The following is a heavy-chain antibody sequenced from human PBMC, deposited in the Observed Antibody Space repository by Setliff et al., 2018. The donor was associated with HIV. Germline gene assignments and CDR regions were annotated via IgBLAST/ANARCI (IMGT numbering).Heavy chain of an antibody. J-gene: IGHJ3*02. CDR2: IYYSGST. V-gene: IGHV4-31*03. D-gene: IGHD7-27*01. Sequence: SETLSLTCTVSGDSINSGDSYWTWIRHNPGKGLEWIGYIYYSGSTNYNPSLQSRVIISVDSSKNQFFLKLTSVTAADTAMYYCARVSQDLLGAFDIWGQGTMVTGSS. CDR3: ARVSQDLLGAFDI. CDR1: GDSINSGDSY.